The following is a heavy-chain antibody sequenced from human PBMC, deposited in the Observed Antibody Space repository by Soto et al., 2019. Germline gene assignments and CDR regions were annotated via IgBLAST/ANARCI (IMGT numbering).Heavy chain of an antibody. D-gene: IGHD3-16*01. CDR2: IYHSGST. CDR1: GGSISSSNW. Sequence: SETLSLTCAVSGGSISSSNWWSWVLQPPGKGLEWIGEIYHSGSTNYNPSLKSRVTISVDNSKNQVSLQLSSLTAADTAVYYCASGDYVWFDSWGQGTLVTVSS. CDR3: ASGDYVWFDS. J-gene: IGHJ5*01. V-gene: IGHV4-4*02.